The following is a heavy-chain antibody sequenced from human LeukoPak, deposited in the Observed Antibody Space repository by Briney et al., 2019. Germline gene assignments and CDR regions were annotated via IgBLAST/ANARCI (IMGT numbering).Heavy chain of an antibody. Sequence: ASVKVSCKASGYTFTGYYMHWVRQAPGQGLEWMGWINPNSGGTNYAQKFQGRVTMTRDTSISTAYMELSRLRSDDTAVYYCARGEDWNFNWFDPWGQGTLVTVSS. D-gene: IGHD1-7*01. V-gene: IGHV1-2*02. CDR2: INPNSGGT. CDR3: ARGEDWNFNWFDP. J-gene: IGHJ5*02. CDR1: GYTFTGYY.